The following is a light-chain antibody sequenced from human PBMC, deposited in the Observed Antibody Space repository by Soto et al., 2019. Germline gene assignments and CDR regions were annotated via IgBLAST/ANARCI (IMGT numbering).Light chain of an antibody. J-gene: IGKJ1*01. V-gene: IGKV1-5*03. CDR1: QDISNY. CDR2: KAS. CDR3: QRPNTYAEA. Sequence: DFNVYLSRSSMLTHVGDRVTFTRQASQDISNYLNWYQQKPGKAPKLLIYKASTLKSGVPSRFSGSGYGTEFTLTGRSFQHYYFATYYCQRPNTYAEAVGQGTKVDIK.